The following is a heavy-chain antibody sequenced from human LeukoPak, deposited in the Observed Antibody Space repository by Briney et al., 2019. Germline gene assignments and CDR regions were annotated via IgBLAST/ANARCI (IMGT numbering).Heavy chain of an antibody. CDR1: GFIFISYN. Sequence: GGALRLSCAASGFIFISYNMNWVRHAPGKGLEWVSGISWNSGSIGYADSVKGRFTISRDTAKNSLYLQMNSLRAEDTALYYCLRPSLRFSLDAFDFWGQGTMVTVSS. J-gene: IGHJ3*01. D-gene: IGHD4-17*01. CDR2: ISWNSGSI. CDR3: LRPSLRFSLDAFDF. V-gene: IGHV3-9*01.